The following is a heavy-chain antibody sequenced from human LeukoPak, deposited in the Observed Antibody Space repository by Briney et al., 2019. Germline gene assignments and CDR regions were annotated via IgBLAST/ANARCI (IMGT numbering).Heavy chain of an antibody. CDR2: ITSSSSYR. CDR3: AELGITMIGGV. D-gene: IGHD3-10*02. CDR1: GFTFSSYS. V-gene: IGHV3-21*01. Sequence: GGSLRLSCAASGFTFSSYSMIWVRQAPGKGLEWVSSITSSSSYRYYVDSVKGRFTISRDNAKTALYLQMNSLRAEDTAVYYCAELGITMIGGVWGKGTTVTISS. J-gene: IGHJ6*04.